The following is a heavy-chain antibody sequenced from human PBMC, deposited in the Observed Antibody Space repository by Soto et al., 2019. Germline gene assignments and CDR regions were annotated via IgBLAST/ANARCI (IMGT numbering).Heavy chain of an antibody. CDR1: GYTFTGYY. D-gene: IGHD5-18*01. CDR2: INPNSGGT. Sequence: ASVKVSCKASGYTFTGYYMHWVRQAPGQGLEWMGGINPNSGGTNYAQKFQGRVTMTRDTSISTAYMELSRLRSDDTAVYYCARDLRIQLWPEDFLYYYYGMDVWGQGTTVTVSS. CDR3: ARDLRIQLWPEDFLYYYYGMDV. V-gene: IGHV1-2*02. J-gene: IGHJ6*02.